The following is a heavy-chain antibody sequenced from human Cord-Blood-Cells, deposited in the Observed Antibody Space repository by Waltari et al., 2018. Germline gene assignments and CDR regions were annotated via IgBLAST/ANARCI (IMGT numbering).Heavy chain of an antibody. J-gene: IGHJ6*02. CDR2: INHSGST. CDR1: GGSFSGYY. V-gene: IGHV4-34*01. D-gene: IGHD2-2*01. CDR3: ASGRGYCSSTSCYWYYYGMDV. Sequence: QVQLQQWGAGLLKPSETLSLTCAVYGGSFSGYYWSWIRQPPGKGLEWIGEINHSGSTNSNPSLKSRVTISVDTSKNQFSLKLSSVTAADTAVYYCASGRGYCSSTSCYWYYYGMDVWGQGTTVTVSS.